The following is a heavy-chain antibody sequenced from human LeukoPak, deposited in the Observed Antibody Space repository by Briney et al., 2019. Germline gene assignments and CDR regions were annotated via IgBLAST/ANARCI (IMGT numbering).Heavy chain of an antibody. CDR1: GYTFTGYY. CDR2: INPNSGGT. J-gene: IGHJ4*02. V-gene: IGHV1-2*02. D-gene: IGHD5-18*01. Sequence: ASVKVSGTASGYTFTGYYMHWVRQAPGQGLEWMGWINPNSGGTNYAQKFQGRVTMTRDTSISTAYMELSRLRSDDTAVYYCARVGEWIQLSLPEYYFDYWGQGTLVTVSS. CDR3: ARVGEWIQLSLPEYYFDY.